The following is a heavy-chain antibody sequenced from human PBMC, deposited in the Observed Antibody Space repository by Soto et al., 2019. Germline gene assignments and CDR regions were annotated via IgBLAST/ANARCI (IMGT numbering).Heavy chain of an antibody. CDR1: GFTFSSYG. V-gene: IGHV3-30*18. CDR3: AKSVYNWNDGFFDY. J-gene: IGHJ4*02. CDR2: ISYDGINK. Sequence: QVQLVESVGGVVQPGRSLRLSCAASGFTFSSYGMHWVRQAPGKGLAWVAVISYDGINKYYADSVKGRFTISRDNSKNTLYLQMNSLRAEDTAVYYCAKSVYNWNDGFFDYWGQGTLVTVSS. D-gene: IGHD1-1*01.